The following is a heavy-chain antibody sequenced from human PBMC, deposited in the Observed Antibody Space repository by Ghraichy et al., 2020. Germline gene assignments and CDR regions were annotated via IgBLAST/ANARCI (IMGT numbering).Heavy chain of an antibody. CDR3: ARVGLHLGEPGAFDI. Sequence: GGSLRLSCAASGFTFSSYWVSWVRQAPGKGLEWVAKIKQDGSEKYYVDSVKGRFTISRDNAKNSLYLQMNSLRAEDTAVYYCARVGLHLGEPGAFDIWGQGTMVTVSS. V-gene: IGHV3-7*03. D-gene: IGHD3-16*01. CDR2: IKQDGSEK. CDR1: GFTFSSYW. J-gene: IGHJ3*02.